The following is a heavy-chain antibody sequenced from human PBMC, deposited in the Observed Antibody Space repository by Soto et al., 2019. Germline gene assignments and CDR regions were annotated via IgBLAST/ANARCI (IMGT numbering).Heavy chain of an antibody. V-gene: IGHV4-31*03. CDR3: PRAIAPGWFDP. J-gene: IGHJ5*02. Sequence: QVRLQEPGPGLVKPSQTLSLTCIVSAASISTGGYYWSWIRQHPGKDLELIGYIYHSGTTYYNQALESRLSISADSCKNLLSLSLTSVTAAATAIYHSPRAIAPGWFDPWGQGTLVTVSP. D-gene: IGHD2-21*01. CDR2: IYHSGTT. CDR1: AASISTGGYY.